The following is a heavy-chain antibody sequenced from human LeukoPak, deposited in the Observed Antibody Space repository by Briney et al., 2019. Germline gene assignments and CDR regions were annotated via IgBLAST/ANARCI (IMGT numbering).Heavy chain of an antibody. D-gene: IGHD1-26*01. CDR1: GASVSGSAYY. J-gene: IGHJ4*02. V-gene: IGHV4-39*01. Sequence: SETLSLTCTVSGASVSGSAYYWGWIRQPPGKGLEWIGNIYYSGSTYYNESLESRVTISIDTSKNQLSLKLNSVTAADTAMYYCAKSGGYGLIDYWGQGTLVTVSS. CDR2: IYYSGST. CDR3: AKSGGYGLIDY.